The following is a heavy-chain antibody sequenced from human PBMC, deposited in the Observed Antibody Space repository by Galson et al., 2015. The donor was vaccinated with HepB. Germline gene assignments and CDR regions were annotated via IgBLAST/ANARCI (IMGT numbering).Heavy chain of an antibody. V-gene: IGHV1-69*06. D-gene: IGHD2-15*01. CDR3: ASEDCSGGSCYSRDSYYFDY. CDR2: IVPIFATA. Sequence: SVKVSCQASGGTFSSYAISWVRQAPGQGLEWMGGIVPIFATANYAQKFQGRVTITADKSTSTVYMELSSLRSEDTAMYYCASEDCSGGSCYSRDSYYFDYWGQGTLVTVSS. CDR1: GGTFSSYA. J-gene: IGHJ4*02.